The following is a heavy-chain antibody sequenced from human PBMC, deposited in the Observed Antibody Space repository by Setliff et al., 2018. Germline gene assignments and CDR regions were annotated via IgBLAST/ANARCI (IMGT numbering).Heavy chain of an antibody. D-gene: IGHD3-3*01. CDR3: ARDTEGRYNFWSGYYEDYYYYGMDV. J-gene: IGHJ6*02. Sequence: SETLSLTCAAYGGSFSGYYWSWIRQPPGKGLEWIGEINHSGSTNYNPSLKSRVTISVDTSKNQFSLKLSSVTAADTAVYYCARDTEGRYNFWSGYYEDYYYYGMDVWGQGTTVTVS. V-gene: IGHV4-34*01. CDR2: INHSGST. CDR1: GGSFSGYY.